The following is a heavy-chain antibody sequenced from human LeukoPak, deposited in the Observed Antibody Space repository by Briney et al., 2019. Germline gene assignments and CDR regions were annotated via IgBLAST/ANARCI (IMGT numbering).Heavy chain of an antibody. CDR3: ARCSRAGSINCNY. V-gene: IGHV1-2*02. J-gene: IGHJ4*02. D-gene: IGHD3-10*01. CDR2: INPNSGGT. CDR1: GYTFAGYY. Sequence: ASVKVSCKASGYTFAGYYMHWVRQAPGQGLEWMGWINPNSGGTNYAQKFQGRVTMTRDTSISTAYMELSRMRSDDTAVYYCARCSRAGSINCNYWGQGTLVTVSS.